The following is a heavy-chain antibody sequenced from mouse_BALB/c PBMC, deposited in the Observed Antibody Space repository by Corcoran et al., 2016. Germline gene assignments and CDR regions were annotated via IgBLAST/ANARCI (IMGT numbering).Heavy chain of an antibody. D-gene: IGHD2-4*01. CDR1: GYTFTSYV. CDR2: INPYNDGT. CDR3: ARTSTMITRYFDV. Sequence: EVQLQQSGPELVKPGASAKMSCKASGYTFTSYVMHWVKQKPGQGLEWIGYINPYNDGTKYNEKFKGKATRTSDKSSSTAYMELSSLTSEDSAVYYCARTSTMITRYFDVWGAGTTVTVSS. V-gene: IGHV1S136*01. J-gene: IGHJ1*01.